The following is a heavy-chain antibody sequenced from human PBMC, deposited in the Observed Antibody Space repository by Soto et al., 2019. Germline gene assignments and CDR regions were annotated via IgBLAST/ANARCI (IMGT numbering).Heavy chain of an antibody. J-gene: IGHJ6*02. CDR3: ARLSYSDALDV. D-gene: IGHD4-17*01. CDR2: SNGGNGFT. Sequence: QVQLVQSGAEVRTPGASVKISCKASGYTFRSHGVQWVRQAPGQRLAWVGWSNGGNGFTKYSQEFQDRVTITRDTAASTIYMELHSLTSYDTAVYYCARLSYSDALDVWGQGTTVTVSS. CDR1: GYTFRSHG. V-gene: IGHV1-3*02.